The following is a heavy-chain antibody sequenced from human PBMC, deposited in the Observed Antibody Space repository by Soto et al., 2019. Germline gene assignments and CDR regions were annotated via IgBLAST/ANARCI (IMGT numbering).Heavy chain of an antibody. CDR3: ASRPYGSGHYYYYGMDV. Sequence: EVQLVQSGAEVKKPGESLRISCKGSGYSFTSYWISWVRQMPGKGLEWMGRIDPSDSYTNYSPSFQGHVTISADKSISTAYLQWSSLKASDTAMYYCASRPYGSGHYYYYGMDVWGQGTTVTVSS. V-gene: IGHV5-10-1*01. CDR1: GYSFTSYW. CDR2: IDPSDSYT. J-gene: IGHJ6*02. D-gene: IGHD3-10*01.